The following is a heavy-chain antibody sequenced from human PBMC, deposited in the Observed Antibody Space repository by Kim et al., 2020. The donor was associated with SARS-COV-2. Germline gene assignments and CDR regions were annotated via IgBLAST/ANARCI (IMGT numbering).Heavy chain of an antibody. CDR3: ASWGLYDSSGYYYGFFDY. CDR2: IYHSGST. Sequence: SETLSLTCAVSGGSISSSNWWSWVRQPPGKGLEWIGEIYHSGSTNYNPSLKSRVTISVDKSKNQFSLKLSSVTAADTAVYYCASWGLYDSSGYYYGFFDYWGQGTLVTVSS. J-gene: IGHJ4*02. D-gene: IGHD3-22*01. CDR1: GGSISSSNW. V-gene: IGHV4-4*02.